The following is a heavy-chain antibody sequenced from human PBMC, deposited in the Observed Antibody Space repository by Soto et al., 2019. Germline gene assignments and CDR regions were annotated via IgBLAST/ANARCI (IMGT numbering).Heavy chain of an antibody. CDR1: GFSVSSNGAR. CDR3: VHGTLGSFGHVYFDY. CDR2: INWDDDK. D-gene: IGHD3-3*02. Sequence: QITLKESGPPLVKPTQTLTLTCSLSGFSVSSNGARVGWIRQPPGKALEWLALINWDDDKHYNPSLKTRLTITKDTSKNQVVLTVTDMDPVDTATYYCVHGTLGSFGHVYFDYWGPGTLVTVSS. V-gene: IGHV2-5*02. J-gene: IGHJ4*02.